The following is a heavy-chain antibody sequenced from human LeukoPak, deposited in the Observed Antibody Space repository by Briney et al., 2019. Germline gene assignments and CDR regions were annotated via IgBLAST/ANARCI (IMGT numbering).Heavy chain of an antibody. Sequence: SGGSLRLSCTASGFTFSSYEMNWVRQAPGKGLVWVSRINSDGSSTSYADSVKGRFTISRDNAKNTLYLQMNSLRAEDTAVYYCARSPPNCSGGSCYLQDYWGQGTLVTVSS. D-gene: IGHD2-15*01. CDR2: INSDGSST. J-gene: IGHJ4*02. CDR3: ARSPPNCSGGSCYLQDY. V-gene: IGHV3-74*01. CDR1: GFTFSSYE.